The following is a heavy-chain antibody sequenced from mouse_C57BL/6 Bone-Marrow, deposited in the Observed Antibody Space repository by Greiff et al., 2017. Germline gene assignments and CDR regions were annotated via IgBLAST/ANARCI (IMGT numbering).Heavy chain of an antibody. Sequence: DVHLVESGGDLVKPGGSLKLSCAASGFTFSSYGMSWVRQTPDKRLEWVATISSGGSYTYYPDSVKGRFTISRDNAKNTLYLQMSSLKSEDTAMYYCASPNYGSSSFAYWGQGTLVTVSA. CDR1: GFTFSSYG. CDR3: ASPNYGSSSFAY. J-gene: IGHJ3*01. CDR2: ISSGGSYT. D-gene: IGHD1-1*01. V-gene: IGHV5-6*01.